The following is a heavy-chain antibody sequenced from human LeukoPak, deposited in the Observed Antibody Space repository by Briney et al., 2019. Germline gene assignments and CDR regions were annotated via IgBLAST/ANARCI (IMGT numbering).Heavy chain of an antibody. Sequence: PGGSLRLSCAASGFTFSSYAMSWIRQPPGKGLEWIGEINHSGSTNYNPSLKSRVTISVDTSKNQFSLKLSSVTAADTAVYYCARRLIKYDSSGYYYDYWGQGTLVTVSS. V-gene: IGHV4-34*01. CDR1: GFTFSSYA. D-gene: IGHD3-22*01. CDR2: INHSGST. J-gene: IGHJ4*02. CDR3: ARRLIKYDSSGYYYDY.